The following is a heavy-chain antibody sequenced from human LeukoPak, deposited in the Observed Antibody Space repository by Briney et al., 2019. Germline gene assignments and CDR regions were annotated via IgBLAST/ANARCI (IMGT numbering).Heavy chain of an antibody. CDR3: AGDRPDIVVVPAAMLSWFDP. J-gene: IGHJ5*02. Sequence: VASVKVSCKASGYTFTSYYMHWVRQAPGQGLEWMGWISAYNGNTNYAQKLQGRVTMTTDTSTSTAYMELRSLRSDDTAVYYCAGDRPDIVVVPAAMLSWFDPWGQGTLVTVSS. CDR1: GYTFTSYY. CDR2: ISAYNGNT. D-gene: IGHD2-2*01. V-gene: IGHV1-18*04.